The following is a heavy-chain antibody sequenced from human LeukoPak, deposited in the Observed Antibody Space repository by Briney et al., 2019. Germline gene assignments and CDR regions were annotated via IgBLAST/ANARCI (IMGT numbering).Heavy chain of an antibody. CDR1: GGTFSSYA. CDR2: IIPIFGTA. D-gene: IGHD3-3*01. V-gene: IGHV1-69*13. CDR3: ARSITIFGVVSPQASAYYYYYMDV. J-gene: IGHJ6*03. Sequence: ASVKVSCKASGGTFSSYAISWVRQAPGQGLEWMGGIIPIFGTANYAQKFQGRVTITADESTSTAYMELSSLRSEDTAVYYCARSITIFGVVSPQASAYYYYYMDVRGKGTTVTVSS.